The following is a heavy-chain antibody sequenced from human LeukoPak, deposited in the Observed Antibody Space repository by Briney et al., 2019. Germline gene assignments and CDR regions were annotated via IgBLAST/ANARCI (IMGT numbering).Heavy chain of an antibody. CDR2: IYSGGST. Sequence: GGSLRLSCAASGFTVSSKYMSWVRQAPGKGLEWVSIIYSGGSTYYADSVKGRFIISRDNSKNTLYLQMNSLRAEDTATYYCAKGISDYYDSSGYKLGRWGQGTLVTVSS. V-gene: IGHV3-53*01. J-gene: IGHJ4*02. CDR3: AKGISDYYDSSGYKLGR. CDR1: GFTVSSKY. D-gene: IGHD3-22*01.